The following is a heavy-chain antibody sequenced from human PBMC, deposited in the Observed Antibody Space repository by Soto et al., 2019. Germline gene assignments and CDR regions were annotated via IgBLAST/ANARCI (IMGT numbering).Heavy chain of an antibody. V-gene: IGHV4-34*01. CDR1: GGSFSGYY. J-gene: IGHJ6*02. D-gene: IGHD2-2*01. CDR3: AGHIVVVPAAISLPNYYGMDV. Sequence: SETLSLTCAVYGGSFSGYYWSRIRQPPGKGLEWIGEINHSGSTNYNPSLKSRVTISVDTSKNQFSLKLSSVTAADTAVYYCAGHIVVVPAAISLPNYYGMDVWGQGTTVTVSS. CDR2: INHSGST.